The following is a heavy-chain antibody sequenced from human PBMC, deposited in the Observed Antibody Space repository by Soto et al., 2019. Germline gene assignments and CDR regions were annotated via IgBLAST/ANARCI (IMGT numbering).Heavy chain of an antibody. J-gene: IGHJ1*01. CDR3: ARDDMDYDDYGRGHRGFQQ. CDR1: GFTFSSYW. V-gene: IGHV3-7*01. Sequence: EVQLVESGGDLVQPGGSLRLSCAASGFTFSSYWMSWVRQAPGKGLEWVANIKQDGSEKSYVDSVKGRFTISRDNAKKSLYLQMNSLRAEDTAVYYCARDDMDYDDYGRGHRGFQQWGQGTLVTVSS. D-gene: IGHD4-17*01. CDR2: IKQDGSEK.